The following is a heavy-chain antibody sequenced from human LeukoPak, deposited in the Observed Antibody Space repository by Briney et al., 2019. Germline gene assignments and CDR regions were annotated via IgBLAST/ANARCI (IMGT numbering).Heavy chain of an antibody. CDR1: GFSFSPYD. V-gene: IGHV3-13*01. J-gene: IGHJ2*01. Sequence: PGGSLRLSCAASGFSFSPYDMHWVRQTTGKGLEWVSAIGTAGDTYYTGSVKGRFTISRENAKNSLYLQMNSLRAGDTAVYYCVGDCITLSLSGGFDLWGRCILVTVSS. D-gene: IGHD3-22*01. CDR2: IGTAGDT. CDR3: VGDCITLSLSGGFDL.